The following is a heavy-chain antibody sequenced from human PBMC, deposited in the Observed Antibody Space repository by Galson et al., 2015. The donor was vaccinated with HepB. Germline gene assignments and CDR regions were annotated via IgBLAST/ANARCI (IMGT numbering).Heavy chain of an antibody. Sequence: SLRLSCAASGFTFSRYWMSWVRQAPGKGLEWVANINQDGSGEYYVDSMKGRFTISRDNAKNSLYLQMDSLRAEDTAVYYCAREKYISGCPGDYWGQGTLVTVSS. V-gene: IGHV3-7*03. CDR2: INQDGSGE. D-gene: IGHD6-19*01. CDR3: AREKYISGCPGDY. CDR1: GFTFSRYW. J-gene: IGHJ4*02.